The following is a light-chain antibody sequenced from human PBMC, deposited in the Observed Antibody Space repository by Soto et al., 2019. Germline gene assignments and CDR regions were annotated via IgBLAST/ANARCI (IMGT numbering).Light chain of an antibody. CDR2: KIS. V-gene: IGKV2-30*01. CDR1: QGLVYSDGNIY. Sequence: DVVMTQSPLSLPVTLGQPASISCKSTQGLVYSDGNIYLNWFHQRPGQSPRRLIHKISDRDSGVPDRFIGSGSGTDFTLEISRVEAEDVGIYYCMQATHWPFTFGQGTKLEIK. CDR3: MQATHWPFT. J-gene: IGKJ2*01.